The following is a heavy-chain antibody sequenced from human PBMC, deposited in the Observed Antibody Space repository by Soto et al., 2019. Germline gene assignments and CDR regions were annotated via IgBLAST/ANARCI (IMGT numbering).Heavy chain of an antibody. CDR2: ISYDGSNK. Sequence: QVQLVASGGGVVQPGRSLRLSCAASGFTFSSYAMHWVRQAPGKGLEWVAVISYDGSNKYYADSVKGRFTISRDNSKNTLYLQMNSLRAEDTAVYYCARDSYYDILTGYFDYWGQGTLVTVSS. V-gene: IGHV3-30-3*01. J-gene: IGHJ4*02. D-gene: IGHD3-9*01. CDR3: ARDSYYDILTGYFDY. CDR1: GFTFSSYA.